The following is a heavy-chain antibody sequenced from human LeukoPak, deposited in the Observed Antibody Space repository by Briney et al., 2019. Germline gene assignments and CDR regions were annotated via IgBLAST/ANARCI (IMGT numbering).Heavy chain of an antibody. V-gene: IGHV4-39*07. CDR2: IYHSGST. CDR3: ARFRLWSGYYHYYYGMDV. D-gene: IGHD3-3*01. Sequence: PSETLSLTCTVSGGSISSSSYYWGWIRQPPGKGLGWIGEIYHSGSTNYNPSLKSRVTISVDKSKNQFSLKLSSVTAADTAVYYCARFRLWSGYYHYYYGMDVWGQGTTVTVSS. CDR1: GGSISSSSYY. J-gene: IGHJ6*02.